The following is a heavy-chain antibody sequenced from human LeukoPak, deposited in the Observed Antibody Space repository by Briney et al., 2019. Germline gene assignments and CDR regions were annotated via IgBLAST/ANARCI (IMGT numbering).Heavy chain of an antibody. Sequence: GGSLRLSCAASGFTFSDYSMHWVRQAPGKGLNWVAFIRYDGNNKYYADSVKGRFTISRDNSKNMLYLELSSLRSEDTAVYYCARGGEYSSSSEVEGVYWGQGTLVTVSS. V-gene: IGHV3-30*02. CDR2: IRYDGNNK. J-gene: IGHJ4*02. D-gene: IGHD6-6*01. CDR1: GFTFSDYS. CDR3: ARGGEYSSSSEVEGVY.